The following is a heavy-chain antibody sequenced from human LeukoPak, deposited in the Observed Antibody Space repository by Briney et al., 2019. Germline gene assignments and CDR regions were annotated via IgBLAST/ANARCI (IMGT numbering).Heavy chain of an antibody. Sequence: SQTLSLTCTVSGGSISSGGYYWSWIRQRPGKGLEWIGYIYYSGSTYYNPSLKSRVTISVDTSKNQFSLKLSSVTAADTAVYYCARVSTAAVIDYWGQGTLITVSS. CDR1: GGSISSGGYY. CDR3: ARVSTAAVIDY. CDR2: IYYSGST. V-gene: IGHV4-31*03. D-gene: IGHD6-13*01. J-gene: IGHJ4*02.